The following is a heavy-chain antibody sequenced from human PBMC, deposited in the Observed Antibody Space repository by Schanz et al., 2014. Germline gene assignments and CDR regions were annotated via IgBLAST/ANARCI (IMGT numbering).Heavy chain of an antibody. D-gene: IGHD3-3*02. CDR1: FFHFLPSA. CDR2: FSLDTDRI. Sequence: EGQKGEEGGCMVQPGRPLILSFSFSFFHFLPSAIHWVRHAPGKGLEWVAGFSLDTDRIDYGDSVKGRFTVSWDNSKTSLYLQMNSLRPEDTALYYCTKDILPGGADVWGQGTTVTVSS. J-gene: IGHJ6*02. V-gene: IGHV3-9*01. CDR3: TKDILPGGADV.